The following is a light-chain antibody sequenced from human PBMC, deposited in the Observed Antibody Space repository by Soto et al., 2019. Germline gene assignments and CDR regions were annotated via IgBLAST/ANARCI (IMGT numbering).Light chain of an antibody. Sequence: QSVLTQPASVSGSPGQSITISCTGTSSDVGGYNYVSWYQQHPGKAPKLMIYEVSNRPSGVSNRLSGSKSGNTASLTISGLQAEDEGDYYCSSYAGSWNVFGTGTKLTVL. V-gene: IGLV2-14*01. CDR2: EVS. CDR1: SSDVGGYNY. CDR3: SSYAGSWNV. J-gene: IGLJ1*01.